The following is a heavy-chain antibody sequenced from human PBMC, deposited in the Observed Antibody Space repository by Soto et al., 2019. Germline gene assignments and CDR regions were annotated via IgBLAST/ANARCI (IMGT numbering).Heavy chain of an antibody. D-gene: IGHD2-2*01. V-gene: IGHV3-33*01. CDR1: GFTFSTYG. CDR3: ARLYCSASSCYSVGAFDI. Sequence: QVQLVESGGGVVQPGRSLRLSCAASGFTFSTYGMHWVRQAPGKGLEWVALIWFDGSDKYYTESGKGRFTISRDNSRRTVDLQMNSLRSEDTAVYYCARLYCSASSCYSVGAFDIRGQGTMVTVTS. CDR2: IWFDGSDK. J-gene: IGHJ3*02.